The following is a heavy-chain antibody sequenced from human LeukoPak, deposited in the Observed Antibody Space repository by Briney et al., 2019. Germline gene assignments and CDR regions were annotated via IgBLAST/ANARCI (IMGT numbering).Heavy chain of an antibody. CDR1: GFSVSGKF. CDR2: IHYDGKI. D-gene: IGHD2-21*01. V-gene: IGHV3-53*01. CDR3: ASGDGYLQPY. J-gene: IGHJ4*02. Sequence: GGPLRLSCAASGFSVSGKFMNWVRQAPGKGLEWVSIIHYDGKIRYAGSVGGRFTIYRDDSENTLFLQMNSLRVDDTAVYFCASGDGYLQPYWGQGTLVTVSS.